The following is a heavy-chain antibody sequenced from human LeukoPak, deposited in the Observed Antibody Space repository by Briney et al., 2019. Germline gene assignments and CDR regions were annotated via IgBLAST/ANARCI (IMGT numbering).Heavy chain of an antibody. Sequence: GGSLRLSCVASGFTFSSYWMSWVRQAPGKGLEWVANIKQDGSEEYYVDSLKGRFTISRDNAKNSLYLQMNSLTAEDTAIYYCARSLRVAVAASYWGQGTLVTVSS. V-gene: IGHV3-7*01. D-gene: IGHD6-19*01. CDR3: ARSLRVAVAASY. CDR2: IKQDGSEE. J-gene: IGHJ4*02. CDR1: GFTFSSYW.